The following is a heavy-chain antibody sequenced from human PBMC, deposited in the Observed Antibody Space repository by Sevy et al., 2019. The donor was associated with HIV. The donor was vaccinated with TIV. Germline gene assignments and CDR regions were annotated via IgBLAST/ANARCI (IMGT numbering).Heavy chain of an antibody. V-gene: IGHV3-48*03. CDR2: PSSSGSTI. Sequence: GGSLRLSCAASGFTFSSYEMNWVRRAPGKGLEWVSYPSSSGSTIDYADSVKGRFTISRDNAKNSLYLQMNSLRAEDTAVYYCARVYYDSSGYYFGYFQHWGQGTLVTVSS. J-gene: IGHJ1*01. CDR3: ARVYYDSSGYYFGYFQH. D-gene: IGHD3-22*01. CDR1: GFTFSSYE.